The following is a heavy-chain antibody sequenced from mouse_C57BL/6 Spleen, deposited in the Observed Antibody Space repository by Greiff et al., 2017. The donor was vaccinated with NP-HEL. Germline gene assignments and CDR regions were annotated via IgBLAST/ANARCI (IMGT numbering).Heavy chain of an antibody. CDR1: GFTFSDYY. V-gene: IGHV5-12*01. Sequence: EVMLVESGGGLVQPGGSLKLSCAASGFTFSDYYMYWVRQTPEKRLEWVAYISNGGGSTYYPDTVKGRFTISRDNAKNTLYLQMSRLKSEDTAMYYCARHDHDGYRGGFAYWGQGTLVTVSA. J-gene: IGHJ3*01. CDR3: ARHDHDGYRGGFAY. CDR2: ISNGGGST. D-gene: IGHD2-3*01.